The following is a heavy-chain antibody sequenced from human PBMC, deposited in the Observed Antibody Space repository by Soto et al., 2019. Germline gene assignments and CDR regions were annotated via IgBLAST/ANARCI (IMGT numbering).Heavy chain of an antibody. Sequence: ASVKVSCKASGGTFSSYATSWVRQAPGQGLEWMGGIIPIFGTANYAQKFQGRVTITADESTSTAYMELSSLRSEDTAVYYCARDSVYGDLGYYFDYWGQGTLVTVSS. D-gene: IGHD4-17*01. V-gene: IGHV1-69*13. J-gene: IGHJ4*02. CDR3: ARDSVYGDLGYYFDY. CDR2: IIPIFGTA. CDR1: GGTFSSYA.